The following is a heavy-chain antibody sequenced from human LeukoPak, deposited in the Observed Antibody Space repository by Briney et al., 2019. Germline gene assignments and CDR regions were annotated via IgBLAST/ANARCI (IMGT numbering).Heavy chain of an antibody. J-gene: IGHJ4*02. CDR1: GSTFSSYA. Sequence: PGGSLRLSCAASGSTFSSYAMHWVRQAPGKGLEWVAVISYDGSNKYYADSVKGRFTISRDNSKNTLYLQMNSLRAEDTAVYYCARDDCSGNTCYYFDDWGQGALVTVSS. V-gene: IGHV3-30-3*01. CDR2: ISYDGSNK. CDR3: ARDDCSGNTCYYFDD. D-gene: IGHD2-15*01.